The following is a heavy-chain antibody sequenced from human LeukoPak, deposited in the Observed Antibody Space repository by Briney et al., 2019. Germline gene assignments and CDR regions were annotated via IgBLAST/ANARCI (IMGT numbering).Heavy chain of an antibody. V-gene: IGHV3-48*03. J-gene: IGHJ5*02. D-gene: IGHD4-17*01. CDR1: GFTFSSYE. CDR3: ARDYRGYGDYEELYNWFDP. CDR2: ISSSGSTI. Sequence: GGSLRLSCAASGFTFSSYEMNWVRQAPGKGLEWVSYISSSGSTIYYADSVKGRFTISRDNAENSLYLQMNSLRAEDTAVYYCARDYRGYGDYEELYNWFDPWGQGTLVTVSS.